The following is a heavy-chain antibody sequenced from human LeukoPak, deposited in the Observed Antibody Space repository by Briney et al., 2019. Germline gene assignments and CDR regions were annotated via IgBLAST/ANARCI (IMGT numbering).Heavy chain of an antibody. J-gene: IGHJ4*02. CDR2: IKQDGSEK. CDR1: GFTFSSYW. V-gene: IGHV3-7*01. CDR3: ATDTAGYDY. D-gene: IGHD5-12*01. Sequence: GGSLRLSCAASGFTFSSYWMSWVRQAPGKGLEWVANIKQDGSEKYYVDSVKGRFTTSRDNAKNLLCLQMNSLRAEDTAVCYCATDTAGYDYWGQGTLVTVSS.